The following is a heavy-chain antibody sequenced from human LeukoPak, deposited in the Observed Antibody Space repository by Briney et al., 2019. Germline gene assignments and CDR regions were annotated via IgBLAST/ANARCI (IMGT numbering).Heavy chain of an antibody. CDR3: ARGDDFWSGTLRFDP. Sequence: PGGSLRLSCAASGFTFSSYEMNWVRQAPGKGLEWVSYISSSGSTIYYADSVKGLFTISRDNAKNSLYLQMNSLRAEDTAVYYCARGDDFWSGTLRFDPWGQGTLVTVSS. J-gene: IGHJ5*02. CDR2: ISSSGSTI. V-gene: IGHV3-48*03. CDR1: GFTFSSYE. D-gene: IGHD3-3*01.